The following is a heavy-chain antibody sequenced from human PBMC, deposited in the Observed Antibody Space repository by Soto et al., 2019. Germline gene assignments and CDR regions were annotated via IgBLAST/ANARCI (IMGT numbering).Heavy chain of an antibody. D-gene: IGHD4-17*01. J-gene: IGHJ4*02. CDR2: IYHSGST. Sequence: PSQTLSLTCAVCGGSISSGGYSWSWIRQPPGKGLEWIGYIYHSGSTYYNPSLKSRVTISVDRSKNQFSLKLSSVTAADTAVYYCARSKTTVTSYDYWGQGTLVTVSS. V-gene: IGHV4-30-2*01. CDR1: GGSISSGGYS. CDR3: ARSKTTVTSYDY.